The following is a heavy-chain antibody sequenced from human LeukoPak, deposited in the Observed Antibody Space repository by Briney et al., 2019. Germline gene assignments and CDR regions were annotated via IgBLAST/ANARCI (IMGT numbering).Heavy chain of an antibody. V-gene: IGHV1-2*06. Sequence: GASVQVSCQASGYTFTGYYMHWVRQAPGPGLEWMGRINPNSGGTNYAQKFQGRVTMTRDTSNSTAYMELSRLRSDDTAVYYCARVLGGNTGDYWGQGTLVTVSS. D-gene: IGHD4-23*01. J-gene: IGHJ4*02. CDR1: GYTFTGYY. CDR2: INPNSGGT. CDR3: ARVLGGNTGDY.